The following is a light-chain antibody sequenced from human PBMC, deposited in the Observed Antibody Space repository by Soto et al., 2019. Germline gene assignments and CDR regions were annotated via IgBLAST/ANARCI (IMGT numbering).Light chain of an antibody. J-gene: IGLJ3*02. Sequence: QSVLTQPASVSGSPGQSITISCTGTNNDVGGHMYVSWYQHQAGKVPKLIIYEIDNRPSGLSDRFSGSKSGNTASLTISGLQAEDEAAYYCSAYRRGIIVFXGGTKGTVL. V-gene: IGLV2-14*01. CDR1: NNDVGGHMY. CDR3: SAYRRGIIV. CDR2: EID.